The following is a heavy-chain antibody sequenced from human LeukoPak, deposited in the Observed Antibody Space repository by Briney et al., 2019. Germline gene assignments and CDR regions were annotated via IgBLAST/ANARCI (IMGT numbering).Heavy chain of an antibody. Sequence: ASVKVSCKASGYTFTSYGISWVRQAPGQGLEWMGWISAYNGNTNYAQKLQGRVTMTTDTSTSTAYMELRSLRSDDTAVYYCAIPTLSRYCSGGSCYEHWGQGTLVTVSS. J-gene: IGHJ1*01. D-gene: IGHD2-15*01. CDR1: GYTFTSYG. CDR2: ISAYNGNT. V-gene: IGHV1-18*01. CDR3: AIPTLSRYCSGGSCYEH.